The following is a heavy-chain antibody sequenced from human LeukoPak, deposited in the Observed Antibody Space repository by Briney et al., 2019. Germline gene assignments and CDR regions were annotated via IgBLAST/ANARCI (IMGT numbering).Heavy chain of an antibody. CDR3: AKSKGYGLVDI. D-gene: IGHD3-10*01. Sequence: SETLSLTCTVSGYSISSGYYWGWIRQPPGKGLEWIGNIFYSGSTYYSPSLRSRVPISLDTSRNQFSLKLNSVTAADTAVYYCAKSKGYGLVDIWGQGTMVTVSS. J-gene: IGHJ3*02. CDR2: IFYSGST. V-gene: IGHV4-38-2*02. CDR1: GYSISSGYY.